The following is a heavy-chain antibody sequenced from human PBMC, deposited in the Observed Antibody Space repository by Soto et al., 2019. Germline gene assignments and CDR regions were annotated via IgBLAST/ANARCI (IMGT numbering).Heavy chain of an antibody. CDR3: AKGPGYSFGYSVYYYYYGMDV. V-gene: IGHV4-34*01. Sequence: SETLSLTCVVYGGSLSGIYWTWVRQPPGKGLEWIGEVNHSGSTNYSPSLESRITISLDTSNNQFSLKLSSVTAADTAVYYCAKGPGYSFGYSVYYYYYGMDVWGQGTTVTVS. J-gene: IGHJ6*02. D-gene: IGHD5-18*01. CDR2: VNHSGST. CDR1: GGSLSGIY.